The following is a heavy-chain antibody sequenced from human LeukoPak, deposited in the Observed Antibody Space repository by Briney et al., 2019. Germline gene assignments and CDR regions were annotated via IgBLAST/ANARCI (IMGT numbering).Heavy chain of an antibody. V-gene: IGHV3-21*01. D-gene: IGHD3-10*01. CDR1: GFTFSSYS. CDR2: ISSSSSYI. CDR3: ARVGQGGSGSYYNPFDY. J-gene: IGHJ4*02. Sequence: GGSLRLSCAASGFTFSSYSMNWVRQAPGKGLEWISFISSSSSYIYYADSVKGRFTISRDNAKNSLYLQMNSLRAEDTAVYYCARVGQGGSGSYYNPFDYWGQGTPVTVSS.